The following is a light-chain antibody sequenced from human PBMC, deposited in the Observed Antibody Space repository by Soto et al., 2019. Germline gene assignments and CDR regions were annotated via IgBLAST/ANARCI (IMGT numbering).Light chain of an antibody. J-gene: IGLJ2*01. Sequence: QSALTQPASVSGSPGQSITISCTGTNNDVGGHMYVSWYQHQAGKVPKLIIYEIDNRPSGVSDRFSGSKSGITASLTISGLQAEDEAAYYCSAYRRGIIVFGGGTQLTVL. CDR3: SAYRRGIIV. CDR1: NNDVGGHMY. V-gene: IGLV2-14*01. CDR2: EID.